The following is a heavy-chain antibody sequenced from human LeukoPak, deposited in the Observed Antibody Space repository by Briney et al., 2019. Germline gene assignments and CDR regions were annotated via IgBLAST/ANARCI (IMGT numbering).Heavy chain of an antibody. Sequence: GGSLRLSCAASGFTFSSYAMSWVRQAPGKGLEWVSAISGSGGSTYYADSVKGRFTISRDNSKNTLYLQMNSLRAEDTAVYYCAKDQPYYDGSGYYYSSFDYWGQGTLVTVSS. J-gene: IGHJ4*02. CDR1: GFTFSSYA. CDR2: ISGSGGST. D-gene: IGHD3-22*01. V-gene: IGHV3-23*01. CDR3: AKDQPYYDGSGYYYSSFDY.